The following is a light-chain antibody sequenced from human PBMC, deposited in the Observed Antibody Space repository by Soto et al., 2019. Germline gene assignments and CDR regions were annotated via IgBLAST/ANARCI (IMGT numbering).Light chain of an antibody. CDR2: WAS. J-gene: IGKJ4*01. CDR1: QNLLYSSNNKNY. CDR3: QQYDRTPLT. Sequence: DIVMTQSPDSLAVSLGERATINCKSSQNLLYSSNNKNYLAWYQQKPGQPTQLLIYWASTRESGVPDRFSGSGSGTDFTLTISSLQAEDVAVYYCQQYDRTPLTFGGGTKVEIK. V-gene: IGKV4-1*01.